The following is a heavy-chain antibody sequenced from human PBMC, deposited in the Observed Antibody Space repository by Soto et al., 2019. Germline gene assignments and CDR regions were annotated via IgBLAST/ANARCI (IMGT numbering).Heavy chain of an antibody. D-gene: IGHD1-1*01. CDR2: ISGNDGST. CDR3: AKGNSGRYYYGMDV. CDR1: GFTFSNYA. V-gene: IGHV3-23*01. J-gene: IGHJ6*02. Sequence: PGGSLRLSCAASGFTFSNYAMSWVRQGPGKGLEWVSAISGNDGSTYYADSVKGRFTISRDNSKNTLYLQMNSLGAEDTAVYYCAKGNSGRYYYGMDVWGQGTTVTVSS.